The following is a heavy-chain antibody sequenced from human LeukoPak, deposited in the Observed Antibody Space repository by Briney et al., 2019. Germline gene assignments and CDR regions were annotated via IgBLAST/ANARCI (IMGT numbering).Heavy chain of an antibody. CDR2: INHSGST. Sequence: SESLSLTCAVYGGSFSGYYWRWVRETPGKGGEWSGEINHSGSTNYNTYLKRRVTISVEKSKKKFSLKWRYVAAADTPVYYCARGRGYITLLYYSYMDVCGKGTTVTVSS. V-gene: IGHV4-34*01. CDR1: GGSFSGYY. CDR3: ARGRGYITLLYYSYMDV. D-gene: IGHD5-18*01. J-gene: IGHJ6*03.